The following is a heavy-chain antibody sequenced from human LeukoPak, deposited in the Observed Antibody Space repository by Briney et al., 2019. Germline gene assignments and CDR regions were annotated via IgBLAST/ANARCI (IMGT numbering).Heavy chain of an antibody. CDR3: AKGFVKYYFDY. Sequence: PGGSLRLSCAASGFTFSSYAMHWVRQAPGKGLEWVAVISYDGSNKYYADSVKGRFTISRDNSKNTLYLQMNSLRAEDTAVYYCAKGFVKYYFDYWGQGTLVTVSS. V-gene: IGHV3-30*04. CDR1: GFTFSSYA. J-gene: IGHJ4*02. D-gene: IGHD3-10*01. CDR2: ISYDGSNK.